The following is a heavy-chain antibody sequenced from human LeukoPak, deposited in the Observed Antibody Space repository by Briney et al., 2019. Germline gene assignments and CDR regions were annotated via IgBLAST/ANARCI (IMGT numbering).Heavy chain of an antibody. J-gene: IGHJ4*02. CDR1: GFTFSNYD. V-gene: IGHV3-30-3*01. CDR2: ISYDGSNK. CDR3: ARGIPGGFDQ. Sequence: GRSLRLSCEASGFTFSNYDMHCVRQAPGKGLEWVASISYDGSNKYYAASVKGRFTISRDNSKNTLYLQLTSLRAEDTAVFYCARGIPGGFDQWGQGTLVTVSS. D-gene: IGHD2-2*01.